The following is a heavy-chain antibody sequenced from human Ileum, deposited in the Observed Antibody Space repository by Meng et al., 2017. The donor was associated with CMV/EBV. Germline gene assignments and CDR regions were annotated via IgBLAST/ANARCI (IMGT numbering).Heavy chain of an antibody. J-gene: IGHJ4*02. CDR1: GTFRSYT. D-gene: IGHD2-2*01. Sequence: SSVKVSCKASGTFRSYTINWVRQAPGQGLEWIGRIFPFIEVTNYSQKFQGRVTISADKSTTTAYMELNSLTSEDTVVYYCETEQAIVVVPNAVRPSYFDYWGQGTLVTVSS. V-gene: IGHV1-69*04. CDR3: ETEQAIVVVPNAVRPSYFDY. CDR2: IFPFIEVT.